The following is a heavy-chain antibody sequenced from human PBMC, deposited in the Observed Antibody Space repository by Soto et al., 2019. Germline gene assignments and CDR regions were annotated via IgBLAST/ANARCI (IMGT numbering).Heavy chain of an antibody. J-gene: IGHJ4*02. CDR2: IYPGDHET. CDR1: GYTFSNFW. D-gene: IGHD6-13*01. V-gene: IGHV5-51*01. CDR3: ARSPRSSPYFDY. Sequence: PXESLKISCQCCGYTFSNFWIGWVRQLPGKGLEWMGIIYPGDHETRYSPSFHGKVTISADKSINTAYLQWNSLEASDTAFYFCARSPRSSPYFDYWGQGALVTVSS.